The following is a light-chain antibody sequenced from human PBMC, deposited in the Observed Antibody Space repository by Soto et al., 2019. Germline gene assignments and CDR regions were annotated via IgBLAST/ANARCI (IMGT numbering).Light chain of an antibody. CDR2: DAS. J-gene: IGKJ4*01. CDR1: QDIRNH. V-gene: IGKV1-33*01. CDR3: QQYLHVLT. Sequence: DIQMTQSPSSLSASVGDRITITCQASQDIRNHLNWYQQKPGKAPNILIYDASNLEAGVPSRFGGSGSGTDFTFTISSLQPEDIATYYCQQYLHVLTFGGGTKVEIK.